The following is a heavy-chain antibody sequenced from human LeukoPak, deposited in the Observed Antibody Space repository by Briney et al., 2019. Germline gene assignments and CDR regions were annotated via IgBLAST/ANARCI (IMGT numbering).Heavy chain of an antibody. D-gene: IGHD6-19*01. CDR1: GGTFSSYA. CDR3: ARDRAEGPENSGGYGNLWFDP. J-gene: IGHJ5*02. CDR2: IIPIFGTA. V-gene: IGHV1-69*13. Sequence: ASVKVSCKASGGTFSSYAISWVRQAPGQGLEWMGGIIPIFGTANYAQKFQGRVTITADESTSTAYMELSSLRSEDTAVYYCARDRAEGPENSGGYGNLWFDPCGHGTLVTVSS.